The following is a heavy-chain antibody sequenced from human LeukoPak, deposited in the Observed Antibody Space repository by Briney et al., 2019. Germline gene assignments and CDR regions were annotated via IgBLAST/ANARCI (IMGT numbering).Heavy chain of an antibody. CDR2: ISWNSGSI. CDR1: GFTFDDYA. Sequence: GRSLRLSCAASGFTFDDYAMHWVRQAPGKGLEWVSGISWNSGSIGYADSVKGRFTISRDNAKNSLYLQMNSLRAEDTALYYCAKAPRGYCSSTSCYGGAFDIWGQGTMVTVSS. CDR3: AKAPRGYCSSTSCYGGAFDI. J-gene: IGHJ3*02. D-gene: IGHD2-2*03. V-gene: IGHV3-9*01.